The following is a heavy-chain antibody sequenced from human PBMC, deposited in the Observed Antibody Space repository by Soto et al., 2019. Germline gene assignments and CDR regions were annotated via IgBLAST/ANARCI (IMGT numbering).Heavy chain of an antibody. Sequence: PSETRSLPCTVSGGSISRSSYYWGWIRQPPGKGLEWIGSFYYSGSTYYNPSLKSRVTISVDTSKNQFSLKLSSVTAADTAVYYCARHPDYDFLTGYYGGGAFEIWGQGTMVTVSS. CDR2: FYYSGST. J-gene: IGHJ3*02. V-gene: IGHV4-39*01. D-gene: IGHD3-9*01. CDR3: ARHPDYDFLTGYYGGGAFEI. CDR1: GGSISRSSYY.